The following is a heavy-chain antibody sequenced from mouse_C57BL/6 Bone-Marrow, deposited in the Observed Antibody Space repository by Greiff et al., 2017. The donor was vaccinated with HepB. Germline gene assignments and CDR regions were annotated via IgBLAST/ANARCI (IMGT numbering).Heavy chain of an antibody. CDR2: IDPSDSYT. J-gene: IGHJ3*01. D-gene: IGHD1-1*01. V-gene: IGHV1-50*01. Sequence: QVQLQQSGAELVKPGALVKLSCKASGYTFTSYWMPWVKQRPGQGLEWVGEIDPSDSYTNYNQKFKGKATLTVDTSSSTAYMQLSSLTSEDSAVYYCARKRYYYGSSYLAYWGQGTLVTVSA. CDR3: ARKRYYYGSSYLAY. CDR1: GYTFTSYW.